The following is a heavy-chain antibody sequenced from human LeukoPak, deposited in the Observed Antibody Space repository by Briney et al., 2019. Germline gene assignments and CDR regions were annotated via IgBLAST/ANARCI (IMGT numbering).Heavy chain of an antibody. D-gene: IGHD3-9*01. Sequence: PGGSLRLSCAASGFTVSSYAMSWVRQAPGKGLEWVSAISGSGGSTYYADSVKGRFTISRDNSKNTLYLQMNILRAEDTAVYYCAKFGQTLPFDDWFDPWGQGTLVTVSS. CDR1: GFTVSSYA. CDR3: AKFGQTLPFDDWFDP. V-gene: IGHV3-23*01. J-gene: IGHJ5*02. CDR2: ISGSGGST.